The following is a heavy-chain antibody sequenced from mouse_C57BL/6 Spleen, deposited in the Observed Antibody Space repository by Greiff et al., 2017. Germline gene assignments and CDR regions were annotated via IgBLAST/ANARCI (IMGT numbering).Heavy chain of an antibody. CDR3: ARYYDGGYYAMDY. D-gene: IGHD1-1*01. CDR2: INYDGSST. V-gene: IGHV5-16*01. Sequence: EVQVVESEGGLVQPGSSMKLSCTASGFTFSDYYMAWVRQVPEKGLEWVANINYDGSSTYYLDSLKSRFIISRDNAKNILYLQMSSLKSEDTATYHCARYYDGGYYAMDYWGQGTSVTVSS. CDR1: GFTFSDYY. J-gene: IGHJ4*01.